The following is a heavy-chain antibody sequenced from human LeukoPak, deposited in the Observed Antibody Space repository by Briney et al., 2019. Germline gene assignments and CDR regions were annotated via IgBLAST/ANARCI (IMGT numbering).Heavy chain of an antibody. D-gene: IGHD3-9*01. V-gene: IGHV3-23*01. J-gene: IGHJ4*02. CDR1: GSTFSSYA. CDR2: ISGSGGST. Sequence: GGSLRLSCAASGSTFSSYAMSWVRQAPGKGLEWVSAISGSGGSTYYADSVKGRFTISRDNSKNTLYLQMNSLRAEDTAVYYCASHYDILTGYYFYWGQGTLVTVSS. CDR3: ASHYDILTGYYFY.